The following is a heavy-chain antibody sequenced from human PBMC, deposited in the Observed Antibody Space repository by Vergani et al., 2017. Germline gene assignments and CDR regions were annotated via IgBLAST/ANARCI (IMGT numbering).Heavy chain of an antibody. CDR3: ARLPVQLVLDY. J-gene: IGHJ4*02. V-gene: IGHV4-39*01. Sequence: QLQLQESGPGLVKPSETLSLTCTVSGGSISSSSYYWGWIRQPPGKGLEWIGSIYYSGSTYYNPSLKSRVTISVDTSKNQFSLKLSSVTAADTAVYYCARLPVQLVLDYWGQGTLVTVSS. CDR1: GGSISSSSYY. D-gene: IGHD6-13*01. CDR2: IYYSGST.